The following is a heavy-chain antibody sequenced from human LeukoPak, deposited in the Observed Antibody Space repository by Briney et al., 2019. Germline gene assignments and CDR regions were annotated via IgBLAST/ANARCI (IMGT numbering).Heavy chain of an antibody. CDR3: ASHCSSTSCYYEYFQH. CDR1: GGSISSGGYH. CDR2: IYYSGST. D-gene: IGHD2-2*01. Sequence: SQTLSLTCTVSGGSISSGGYHWSWIRQHPGKGLEWIGYIYYSGSTYYNPSLKSRVTISVDTSKNQFSLKLSSVTAADTAVYYCASHCSSTSCYYEYFQHRGQGTLVTVSS. J-gene: IGHJ1*01. V-gene: IGHV4-31*03.